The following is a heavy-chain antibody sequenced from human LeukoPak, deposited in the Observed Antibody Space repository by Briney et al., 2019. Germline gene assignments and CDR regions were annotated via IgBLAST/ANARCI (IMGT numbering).Heavy chain of an antibody. V-gene: IGHV3-23*01. J-gene: IGHJ6*02. Sequence: GGSLRLSCVASGFTFSSYAMGWVRQAPGKGLEWVSLITGSGGSTFYADSVKGRFTISRDNSKNTVHVQMNSLRAEDTAVYYCTKKGESLDYYYMDVWGRGTTVTVSS. CDR2: ITGSGGST. CDR3: TKKGESLDYYYMDV. D-gene: IGHD3-10*01. CDR1: GFTFSSYA.